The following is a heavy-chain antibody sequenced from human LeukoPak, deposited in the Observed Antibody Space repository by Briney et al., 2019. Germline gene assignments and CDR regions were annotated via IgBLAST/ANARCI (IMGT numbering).Heavy chain of an antibody. Sequence: PGGSLRLSCAASGFTFSSYGMHWVRQAPGKGLEWVAVIWYDGSNKYYAASVKGRFTISRDNSKNTLYLQMNSLRAEDTAVYYCARDREVLRYFDWLPSYWFDPWGQGTLVTVSS. V-gene: IGHV3-33*01. J-gene: IGHJ5*02. CDR2: IWYDGSNK. D-gene: IGHD3-9*01. CDR3: ARDREVLRYFDWLPSYWFDP. CDR1: GFTFSSYG.